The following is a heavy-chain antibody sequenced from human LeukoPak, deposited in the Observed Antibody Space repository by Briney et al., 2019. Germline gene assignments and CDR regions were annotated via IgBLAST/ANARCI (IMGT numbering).Heavy chain of an antibody. CDR1: GGSISSYY. J-gene: IGHJ6*04. V-gene: IGHV4-59*01. CDR3: ARDRPDGITGTRGPYGMDV. CDR2: IYYSGRT. D-gene: IGHD1-20*01. Sequence: PSETLSLTCTVSGGSISSYYWSWIRQPPGKGLEWIGYIYYSGRTNYNPSLKSRVTISVDTSKNQFSLKLSSVTAADTAVYYCARDRPDGITGTRGPYGMDVWGKGTTVTVSS.